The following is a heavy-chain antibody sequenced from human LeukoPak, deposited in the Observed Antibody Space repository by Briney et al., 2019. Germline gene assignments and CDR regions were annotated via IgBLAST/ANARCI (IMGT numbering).Heavy chain of an antibody. CDR3: ARDSKSRDGYTFDY. CDR2: IIPIFGTA. D-gene: IGHD5-24*01. J-gene: IGHJ4*02. V-gene: IGHV1-69*05. Sequence: SVKVSCKASGYTFTSYGISWVRQSPGQGLEWMGGIIPIFGTANYAQKFQGRVTITTDESTSTAYMELSSLRSEDTAVYYCARDSKSRDGYTFDYWGQGTLVTVSS. CDR1: GYTFTSYG.